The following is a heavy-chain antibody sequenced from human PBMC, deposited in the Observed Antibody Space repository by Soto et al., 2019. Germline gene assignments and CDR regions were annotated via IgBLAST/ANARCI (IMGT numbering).Heavy chain of an antibody. CDR2: IFYSGST. CDR1: GGSISSAGYN. CDR3: ARYGSGTYYPTTFDS. V-gene: IGHV4-31*03. J-gene: IGHJ4*02. D-gene: IGHD3-10*01. Sequence: QVQLQESGPGLLKPSQTLSLTCTVSGGSISSAGYNWSWIRHHPGKGLDWIGYIFYSGSTYYTPSLKSRVTISVDTSKNQFSLKLSSVTAADTAGYYFARYGSGTYYPTTFDSWGQGTLGTVSS.